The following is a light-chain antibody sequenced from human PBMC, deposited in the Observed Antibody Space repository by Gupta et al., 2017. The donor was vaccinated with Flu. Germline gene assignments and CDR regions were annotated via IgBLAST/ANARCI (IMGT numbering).Light chain of an antibody. CDR3: QQYENFPWT. V-gene: IGKV1-5*03. Sequence: DIQMTQSPSTLSASVGDRVTITCRASQSISDWLAWYQQKPGKAPKLLIYKASSLESGVPSRVSGSGSGKEFTLTISSLQPDDFATYYCQQYENFPWTFGQGTKVEIK. CDR2: KAS. J-gene: IGKJ1*01. CDR1: QSISDW.